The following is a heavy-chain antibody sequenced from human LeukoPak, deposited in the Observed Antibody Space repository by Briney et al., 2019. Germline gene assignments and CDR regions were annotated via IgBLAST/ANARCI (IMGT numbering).Heavy chain of an antibody. V-gene: IGHV4-59*11. D-gene: IGHD3-3*01. CDR1: GGSISSHY. J-gene: IGHJ4*02. CDR3: ARAHYDLWSGPLDY. CDR2: FYYTGRT. Sequence: PSETLSLTCSVSGGSISSHYWNWIRQPPGKGLEWIGYFYYTGRTNYNPSLKSRVSISGDTSKNQLSLKLNSVTTADTAVYYCARAHYDLWSGPLDYWGQGILLTVSS.